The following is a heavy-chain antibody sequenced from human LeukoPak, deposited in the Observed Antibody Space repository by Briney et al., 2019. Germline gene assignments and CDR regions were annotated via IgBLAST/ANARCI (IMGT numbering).Heavy chain of an antibody. V-gene: IGHV4-59*08. CDR3: ARHLNNCGDDCYIFDY. CDR1: GGSIFSYC. D-gene: IGHD2-21*01. CDR2: IYYSGST. J-gene: IGHJ4*02. Sequence: PSETLSLTCTVSGGSIFSYCWSWIRQPPGKGLEWMGYIYYSGSTNYNPSLKSRVTISVDTSKNQFSLRVSSVTAADTAVYYCARHLNNCGDDCYIFDYWGQGTLVTVSS.